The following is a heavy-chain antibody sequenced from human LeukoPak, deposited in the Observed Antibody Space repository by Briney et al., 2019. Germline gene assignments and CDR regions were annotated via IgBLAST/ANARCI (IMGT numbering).Heavy chain of an antibody. CDR1: GYTFTSYG. V-gene: IGHV1-18*01. J-gene: IGHJ5*02. D-gene: IGHD2-2*01. Sequence: ASVKVSCKAPGYTFTSYGISWVRQAPGQGLEWMGWISAYNGNTNYAQKLQGRVTMTTDTSTSTAYMELRSLRSDDTAVYYCAREGPPYCSSTSCDDNWFDPWGQGTLVTVSS. CDR2: ISAYNGNT. CDR3: AREGPPYCSSTSCDDNWFDP.